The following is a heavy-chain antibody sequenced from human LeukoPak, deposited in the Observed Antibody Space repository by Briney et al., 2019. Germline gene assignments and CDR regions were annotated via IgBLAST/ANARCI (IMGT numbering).Heavy chain of an antibody. CDR3: ARTPGFGEYDY. D-gene: IGHD3-10*01. CDR1: GFTFSSYE. V-gene: IGHV3-48*03. J-gene: IGHJ4*02. CDR2: ISSSGSTI. Sequence: PGGSLRLSCAASGFTFSSYEMNWVRQAPGKGLEWVSYISSSGSTIYYADSVKGRFTISRDNAKNSLYLQMNSLRAEDTAVYYCARTPGFGEYDYWGQGTLVTVSS.